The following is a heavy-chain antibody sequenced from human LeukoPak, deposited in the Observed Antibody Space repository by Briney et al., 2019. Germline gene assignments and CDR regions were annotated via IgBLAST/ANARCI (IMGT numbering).Heavy chain of an antibody. CDR3: ARPNYYDSSGYYVSDY. V-gene: IGHV1-2*02. J-gene: IGHJ4*02. CDR1: GYTFTGYY. Sequence: GASVKVSCKASGYTFTGYYMHWVGQAPGQGLEWMGWINPNSGGTNYAQKFQGRVTMTRDTSISTAYMELSRLRSDDTAVYYCARPNYYDSSGYYVSDYWGQGTLVAVSS. CDR2: INPNSGGT. D-gene: IGHD3-22*01.